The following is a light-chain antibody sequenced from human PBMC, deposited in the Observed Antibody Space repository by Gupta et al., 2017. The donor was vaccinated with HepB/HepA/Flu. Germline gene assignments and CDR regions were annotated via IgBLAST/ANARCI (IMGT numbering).Light chain of an antibody. J-gene: IGLJ2*01. Sequence: QSALTQPASVAGSPGPLITISLPGTSSDVGGYNYVSWYQHLPDKAPKLMIYEVSNRPSGVSNRFSGSKSGNTASLTISGLQAEDEADYYCTSYTKTSTLVVGGGTKLTVL. CDR2: EVS. CDR1: SSDVGGYNY. V-gene: IGLV2-14*01. CDR3: TSYTKTSTLV.